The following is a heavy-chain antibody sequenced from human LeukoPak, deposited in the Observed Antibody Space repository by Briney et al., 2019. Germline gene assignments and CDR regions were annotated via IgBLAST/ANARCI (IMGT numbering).Heavy chain of an antibody. CDR1: GGTFSSYA. D-gene: IGHD2-2*02. J-gene: IGHJ4*02. V-gene: IGHV1-69*05. CDR2: IILIFGTA. Sequence: SVKVSCKASGGTFSSYAISWVRQAPGQGLEWMGGIILIFGTANYAQKFQGRVTVTTDESTRTAYMELSSLRSEDTAVYYCARDRVPGQLLYYFDYWGQGTLVTVSS. CDR3: ARDRVPGQLLYYFDY.